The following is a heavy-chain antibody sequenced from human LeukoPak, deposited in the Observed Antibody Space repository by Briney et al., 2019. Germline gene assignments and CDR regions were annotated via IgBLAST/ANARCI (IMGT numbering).Heavy chain of an antibody. Sequence: SETLSLTCTVSGGSISSYYWSWIRQPPGKGLEWIGYIYSTGEITDYSPSLKSRVTISVDTSKNQFSLRLNSVTTADTAVYYCARMGAIAGASANVDFWGQGTLVTVSS. CDR2: IYSTGEIT. CDR1: GGSISSYY. J-gene: IGHJ4*02. V-gene: IGHV4-59*01. CDR3: ARMGAIAGASANVDF. D-gene: IGHD4/OR15-4a*01.